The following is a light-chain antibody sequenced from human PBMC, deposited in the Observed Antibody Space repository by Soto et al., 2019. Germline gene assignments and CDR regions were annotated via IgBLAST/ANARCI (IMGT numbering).Light chain of an antibody. V-gene: IGKV3-11*01. CDR1: QSVGSY. CDR3: RQRSSWPRT. J-gene: IGKJ1*01. Sequence: EIVLTQSPATLSLSPGERATLSCRASQSVGSYLTWYQQKPGQAPRLLIYETSKRATGIPARFSGSGSGTDFTLTISSLEPEDFVVYYCRQRSSWPRTFGQGTKVEIK. CDR2: ETS.